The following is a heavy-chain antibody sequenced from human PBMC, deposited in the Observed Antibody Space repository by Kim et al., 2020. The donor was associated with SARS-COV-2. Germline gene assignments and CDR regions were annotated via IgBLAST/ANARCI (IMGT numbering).Heavy chain of an antibody. Sequence: GGSLRLSCAASGFTFSGSAMHWVRQASGKGLEWVGRIRSKANSYATAYAASVKGRFTIPRDDSQNTAYLQMNSLKTEDTAVYYSTRRVRGGSSAAFDIWGQGTMVTVSS. V-gene: IGHV3-73*01. J-gene: IGHJ3*02. CDR3: TRRVRGGSSAAFDI. CDR2: IRSKANSYAT. D-gene: IGHD2-15*01. CDR1: GFTFSGSA.